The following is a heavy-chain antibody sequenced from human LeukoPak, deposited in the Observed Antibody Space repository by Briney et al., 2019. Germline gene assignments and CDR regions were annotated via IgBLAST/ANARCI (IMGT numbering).Heavy chain of an antibody. CDR3: CGSGWFAGPFGY. CDR2: VFYNGAT. Sequence: SETLSLTCIVSGGSISSSIYYWAWVRQPPGKGLEWIGTVFYNGATQYSPSLRSRVTISIDTSTNQFSLKLTSVTAADTAVYYCCGSGWFAGPFGYWGQGALVTVSS. V-gene: IGHV4-39*07. D-gene: IGHD6-19*01. J-gene: IGHJ4*02. CDR1: GGSISSSIYY.